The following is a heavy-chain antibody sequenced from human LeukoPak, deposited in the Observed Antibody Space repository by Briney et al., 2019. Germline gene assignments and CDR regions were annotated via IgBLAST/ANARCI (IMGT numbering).Heavy chain of an antibody. CDR3: ARVILGPNAFDI. V-gene: IGHV4-31*03. CDR1: GGSISSGVYY. J-gene: IGHJ3*02. CDR2: NYYSGNT. D-gene: IGHD7-27*01. Sequence: KASETLSPTCTVAGGSISSGVYYWRWTRQHPGEGLGWIGHNYYSGNTYYNPSLKSRVTISVNTSKNQFSLKLSSVTAADTAVYYCARVILGPNAFDIWGQGTMVTVSS.